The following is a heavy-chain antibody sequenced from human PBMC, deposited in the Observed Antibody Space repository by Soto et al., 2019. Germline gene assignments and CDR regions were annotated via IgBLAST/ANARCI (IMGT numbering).Heavy chain of an antibody. CDR1: GFTFSSYA. CDR3: AKDRLQGIAAPHDVFDI. CDR2: ISGSGGIT. Sequence: GGSLTLSCAASGFTFSSYAMSWLRQAPGKWLEWVSAISGSGGITYYADSVNGRFTISTDNSKNTLYLQMNSLRAEDTAVYYCAKDRLQGIAAPHDVFDIRSQGTMVTVS. J-gene: IGHJ3*02. V-gene: IGHV3-23*01. D-gene: IGHD6-13*01.